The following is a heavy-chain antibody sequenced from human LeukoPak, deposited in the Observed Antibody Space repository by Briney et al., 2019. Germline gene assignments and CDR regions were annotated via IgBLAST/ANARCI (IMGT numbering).Heavy chain of an antibody. CDR2: IIPIFGTA. V-gene: IGHV1-69*13. CDR1: VGTFSSYA. J-gene: IGHJ4*02. CDR3: ARGKPEGSEFLYFDY. Sequence: ASVKVSCKASVGTFSSYAISWVRQAPGQGLEWVGRIIPIFGTANYAQKFQGRVTITANESTSTAYMELSSLRSEDTAVYYCARGKPEGSEFLYFDYWGQGTLVTVSS. D-gene: IGHD3-10*01.